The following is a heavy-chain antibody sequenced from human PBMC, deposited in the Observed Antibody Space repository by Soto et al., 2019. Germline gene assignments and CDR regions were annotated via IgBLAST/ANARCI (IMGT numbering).Heavy chain of an antibody. J-gene: IGHJ4*02. CDR3: ARVLGEQGTPYLVGFDS. Sequence: SETLSLTCTVIDCSITSHSYYWGWIRQSPGTEMQWIGTIHYTGTTSYNPSLQGRATIAIDGSKNQMFLKLISVTAADTAVYYCARVLGEQGTPYLVGFDSWGQGTEVTVSS. CDR1: DCSITSHSYY. V-gene: IGHV4-39*01. CDR2: IHYTGTT. D-gene: IGHD2-21*01.